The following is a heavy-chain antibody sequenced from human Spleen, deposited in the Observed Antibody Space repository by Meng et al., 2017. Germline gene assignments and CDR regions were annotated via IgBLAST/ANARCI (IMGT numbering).Heavy chain of an antibody. CDR3: ARGAYCGGDCYFFDY. Sequence: GESLKISCAASGFTFSSYSMNWVRQAPGKGLEWVSVLYSGGGTYYADSVKGRFTISRDNSKNTVYLQMNSLRAEDTAVYYCARGAYCGGDCYFFDYWGQGTLVTVSS. V-gene: IGHV3-53*01. CDR1: GFTFSSYS. D-gene: IGHD2-21*02. J-gene: IGHJ4*02. CDR2: LYSGGGT.